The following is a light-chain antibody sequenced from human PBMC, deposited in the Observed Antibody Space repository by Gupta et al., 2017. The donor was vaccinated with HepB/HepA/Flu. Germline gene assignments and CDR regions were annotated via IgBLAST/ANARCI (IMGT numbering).Light chain of an antibody. CDR3: SSYTSTSTVV. Sequence: QSALTQPASVSGSTGQSITISCTGTSSDVGSYDFVSWYQQHPGKAPKLMIYDVSNRPSGVSNRFSGSKSGYPASLTISGLQSEDEADYYCSSYTSTSTVVFGGGTKLTVL. CDR2: DVS. V-gene: IGLV2-14*01. CDR1: SSDVGSYDF. J-gene: IGLJ2*01.